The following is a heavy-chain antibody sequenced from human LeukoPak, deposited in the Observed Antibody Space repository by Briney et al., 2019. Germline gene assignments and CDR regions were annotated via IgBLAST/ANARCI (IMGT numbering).Heavy chain of an antibody. CDR1: GGSISSSSYY. CDR2: IYYSGST. CDR3: ARGYWLRSFLYFDY. V-gene: IGHV4-39*07. D-gene: IGHD5-12*01. J-gene: IGHJ4*02. Sequence: PSETLSLTCTVSGGSISSSSYYWGWIRQPPGKGLEWIGSIYYSGSTYYNPSLKSRVTISVDTSKNQFSLKLSSVTAADTAVYYCARGYWLRSFLYFDYWGQGTLVTVSS.